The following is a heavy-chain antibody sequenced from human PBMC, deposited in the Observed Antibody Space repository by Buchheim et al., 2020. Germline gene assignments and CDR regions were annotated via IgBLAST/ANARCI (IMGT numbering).Heavy chain of an antibody. CDR3: AKDLSGSYWSADH. CDR1: GFDFSGCG. D-gene: IGHD1-26*01. CDR2: ISSGGNKK. Sequence: QVHLVESGGGVVQPGRSLRLSCAASGFDFSGCGMHWGRQAPGKGLEWVAVISSGGNKKYYADSVNGRFTISRDNSRNTLYLQMDSLWPEDTAVYYCAKDLSGSYWSADHWGQGTL. J-gene: IGHJ5*02. V-gene: IGHV3-30*18.